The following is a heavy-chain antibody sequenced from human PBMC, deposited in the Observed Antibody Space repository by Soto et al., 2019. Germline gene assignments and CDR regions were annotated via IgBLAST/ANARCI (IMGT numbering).Heavy chain of an antibody. J-gene: IGHJ4*01. V-gene: IGHV4-38-2*02. CDR3: AALWFGELAFNY. CDR2: VYHNGIM. Sequence: LSLTCSVSGYSIRSGYYWGWVRQAPGKGLEWLGSVYHNGIMFHNPSFQSRVTISVDTSKNQFSLNLRSVTAADTAVYYCAALWFGELAFNYWGHGILVTVSS. CDR1: GYSIRSGYY. D-gene: IGHD3-10*01.